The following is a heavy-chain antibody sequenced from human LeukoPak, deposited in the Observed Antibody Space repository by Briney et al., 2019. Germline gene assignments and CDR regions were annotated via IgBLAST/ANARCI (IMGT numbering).Heavy chain of an antibody. CDR3: ARETTVTGWFDP. CDR2: INSDGSST. D-gene: IGHD4-17*01. CDR1: GFIFSSNR. Sequence: PGGSLRLSCAASGFIFSSNRMHWVRQPPGKGLVWVSRINSDGSSTSYADSVKGRFTISRDNAKNTLHLQMNSLRAEDTAVYYCARETTVTGWFDPWGQGTLVTVSS. J-gene: IGHJ5*02. V-gene: IGHV3-74*01.